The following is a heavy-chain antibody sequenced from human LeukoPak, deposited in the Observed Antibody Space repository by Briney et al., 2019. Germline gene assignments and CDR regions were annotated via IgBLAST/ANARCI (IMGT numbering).Heavy chain of an antibody. Sequence: SETLSLTCTVSGGSISSYYWSWIRQPAGKGLEWIGRIYTSGSTNYNPSLKSRVTMSVDTSKNQFSLKLSSVTAADTAVYYCASSPRDYDFWSGPGYYYYGMDVWGQGTTVTVSS. J-gene: IGHJ6*02. CDR3: ASSPRDYDFWSGPGYYYYGMDV. V-gene: IGHV4-4*07. CDR1: GGSISSYY. CDR2: IYTSGST. D-gene: IGHD3-3*01.